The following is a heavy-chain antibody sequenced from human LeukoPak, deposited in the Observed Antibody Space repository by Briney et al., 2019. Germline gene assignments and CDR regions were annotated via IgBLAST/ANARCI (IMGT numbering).Heavy chain of an antibody. V-gene: IGHV3-23*01. J-gene: IGHJ4*02. CDR1: GFTFSIYA. CDR3: AKDSGLRDYDN. Sequence: GGSLRLSCVASGFTFSIYAMSWVRQAPGKGLEWVSAISGSGGNTYYADSVKGRFTFSRDNSKNTLYLQMNSLRAEDTAVYYCAKDSGLRDYDNWGQGTLVTVSS. CDR2: ISGSGGNT. D-gene: IGHD3-16*01.